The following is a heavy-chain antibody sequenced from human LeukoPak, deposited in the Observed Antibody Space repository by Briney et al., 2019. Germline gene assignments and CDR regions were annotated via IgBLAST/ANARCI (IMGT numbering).Heavy chain of an antibody. D-gene: IGHD6-13*01. CDR2: ISSSSSYT. Sequence: PGGSLRLSCAASGFTFTDYYMSWIRQAPGKGLEWVSYISSSSSYTNYADSVKGRFTISRDNAKNSLYLQMNSLRAEDTAVYYCARARGSATASIAAAGPQHPYCYGMDVWGQGTTVTVSS. J-gene: IGHJ6*02. CDR1: GFTFTDYY. V-gene: IGHV3-11*06. CDR3: ARARGSATASIAAAGPQHPYCYGMDV.